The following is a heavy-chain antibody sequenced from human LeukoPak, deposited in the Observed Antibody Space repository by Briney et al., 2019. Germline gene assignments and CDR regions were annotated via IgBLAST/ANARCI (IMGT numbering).Heavy chain of an antibody. J-gene: IGHJ6*02. CDR1: GGSFSGYY. CDR3: ARVDPYYDSSGYSRYYYYYYGMDV. D-gene: IGHD3-22*01. CDR2: INHSGST. V-gene: IGHV4-34*01. Sequence: SETLSLTCAVYGGSFSGYYWSWIRQPPGKGLEWIGEINHSGSTNYNPSLKSRVTIPVDTSKNQFSLKLSSVTAADTAVYYCARVDPYYDSSGYSRYYYYYYGMDVWGQGTTVTVSS.